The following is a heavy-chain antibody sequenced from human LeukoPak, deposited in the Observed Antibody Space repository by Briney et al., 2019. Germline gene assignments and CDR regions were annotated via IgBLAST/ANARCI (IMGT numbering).Heavy chain of an antibody. V-gene: IGHV4-61*02. J-gene: IGHJ5*02. CDR3: ARDTDSSYPS. CDR1: GDSISSGSYY. D-gene: IGHD6-19*01. Sequence: SETLSLTCAVSGDSISSGSYYWSWIRQPAGKGLEWIGRIYTSGSTNYNPSLKSRVTISVDTSKNQFSLKLSSVTAADTAVYYCARDTDSSYPSWGQGTLVTVSS. CDR2: IYTSGST.